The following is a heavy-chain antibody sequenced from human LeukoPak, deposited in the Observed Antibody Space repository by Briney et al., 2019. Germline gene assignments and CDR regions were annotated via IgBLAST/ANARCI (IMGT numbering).Heavy chain of an antibody. J-gene: IGHJ4*02. Sequence: GGSLRLSCAASGFTFSTYWMTWVRQAPGKGLEWVANIKQDGSEKYYVDSLKGRFTISRDNAKNSLFLQMNSLRAEDTAVYYCARDLPTGYYISSGYYEYFLDYWGQGNLVTVSS. CDR1: GFTFSTYW. CDR2: IKQDGSEK. D-gene: IGHD3-22*01. CDR3: ARDLPTGYYISSGYYEYFLDY. V-gene: IGHV3-7*04.